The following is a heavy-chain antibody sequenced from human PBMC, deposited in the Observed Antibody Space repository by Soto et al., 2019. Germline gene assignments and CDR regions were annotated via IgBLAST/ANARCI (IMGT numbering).Heavy chain of an antibody. CDR1: GYTFTSYG. Sequence: ASVKVSCKASGYTFTSYGISWVRQAPGQGLEWLGWINGYNGNTNYAQKLQGRVTMTADTSTTTAYMELRSLRSDDTAVYYCARDWEVSYEYQLLSDPPFDYWGQGTLVTVSS. CDR3: ARDWEVSYEYQLLSDPPFDY. J-gene: IGHJ4*02. V-gene: IGHV1-18*01. CDR2: INGYNGNT. D-gene: IGHD2-2*01.